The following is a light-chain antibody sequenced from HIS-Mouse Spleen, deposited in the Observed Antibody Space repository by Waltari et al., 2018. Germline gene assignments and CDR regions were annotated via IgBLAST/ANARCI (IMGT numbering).Light chain of an antibody. CDR3: AAWDDSLNGNYV. V-gene: IGLV1-44*01. CDR1: SSNTGRTT. Sequence: QSVLTQPPSASGTPGQRVAIPCSGSSSNTGRTTVNWYHHLPGTAPKLLIYSNNQRPSGVPDRFSGSKSGTSASLAISGLQSEDEADYYCAAWDDSLNGNYVFGTGTKVTVL. CDR2: SNN. J-gene: IGLJ1*01.